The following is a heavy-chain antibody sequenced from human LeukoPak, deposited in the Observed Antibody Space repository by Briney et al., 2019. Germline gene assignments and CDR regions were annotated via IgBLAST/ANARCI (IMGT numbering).Heavy chain of an antibody. CDR2: MNPNSGNT. V-gene: IGHV1-8*01. CDR1: GYTFTSYD. CDR3: ARDMGSGSLHY. Sequence: GASVKVSCKASGYTFTSYDINWVRQATGQGLEWMGWMNPNSGNTGYAQKFQGRVTITRDTSASTAYMELSSLGSEDTAVYYCARDMGSGSLHYWGQGTRVTVSS. D-gene: IGHD1-26*01. J-gene: IGHJ4*02.